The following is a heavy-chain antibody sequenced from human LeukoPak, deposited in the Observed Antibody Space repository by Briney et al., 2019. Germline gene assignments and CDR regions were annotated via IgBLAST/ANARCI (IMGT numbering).Heavy chain of an antibody. Sequence: PSETLSLTCTVSGGSISSSSYYWGWIRQPPGKGLEWIGSIYYSGSTYYNPSLKSRVTISVDTSKNQFSLKLSSVTAADTAVYYCARRNYDYVSFDYYMDVWGKGTTVTVSS. V-gene: IGHV4-39*01. J-gene: IGHJ6*03. CDR1: GGSISSSSYY. CDR3: ARRNYDYVSFDYYMDV. D-gene: IGHD3-16*01. CDR2: IYYSGST.